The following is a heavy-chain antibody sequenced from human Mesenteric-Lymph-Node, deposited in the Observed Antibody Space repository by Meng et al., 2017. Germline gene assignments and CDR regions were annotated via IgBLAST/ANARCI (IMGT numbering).Heavy chain of an antibody. CDR3: ATRGEHLY. Sequence: QAHLVGCGGGLVEPGGSRGLSCAASGFMFSYYHMTWSRRAPWKGLEWVSYIGISGRAIYYADSAKGRFTISRDNAKNSLYLQMNSLRDEDTAVYYCATRGEHLYWGQGTLVTVSS. CDR1: GFMFSYYH. D-gene: IGHD2-21*01. J-gene: IGHJ4*02. CDR2: IGISGRAI. V-gene: IGHV3-11*04.